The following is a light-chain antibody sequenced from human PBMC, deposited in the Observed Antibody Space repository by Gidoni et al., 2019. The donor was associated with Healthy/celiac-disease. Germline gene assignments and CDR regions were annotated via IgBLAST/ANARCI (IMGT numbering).Light chain of an antibody. CDR2: AAS. V-gene: IGKV1-27*01. J-gene: IGKJ1*01. Sequence: IQMTQSPSPLSASVGDRVTTTRRASQGISKYLDWYQQKPGKVPKLLIYAASTLQSGVPTRFSGSGSGTDFTLTISSLQPEDVATYYCQKYNRAPWTFXQXTKVEIK. CDR3: QKYNRAPWT. CDR1: QGISKY.